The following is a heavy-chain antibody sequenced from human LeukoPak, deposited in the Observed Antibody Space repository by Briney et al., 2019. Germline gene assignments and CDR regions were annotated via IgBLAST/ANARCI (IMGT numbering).Heavy chain of an antibody. CDR1: GGSISSHY. CDR2: IYYSGST. J-gene: IGHJ5*02. Sequence: SETLSLTCTVSGGSISSHYWSWIRQPPGKGLEWIGYIYYSGSTNYNPSLTSRVTISVDTSKNQFSLKLSSVTAADTAVYYCARAYSSSWYVNWFDPWGQGTLVTVSS. CDR3: ARAYSSSWYVNWFDP. V-gene: IGHV4-59*11. D-gene: IGHD6-13*01.